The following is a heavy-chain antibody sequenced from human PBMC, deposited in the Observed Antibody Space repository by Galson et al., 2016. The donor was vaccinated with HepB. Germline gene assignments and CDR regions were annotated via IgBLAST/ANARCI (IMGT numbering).Heavy chain of an antibody. Sequence: QSGAEVKKPGESLTISCRGSGYKFSNYWIGWVRQMPGKGLEWMGIIYPGDSETRYSPSLQGQVTISADKSIAPAYLQWHSLKASDTATYYCARREGDGGNRIFWYFDLWGRGALVTVSS. D-gene: IGHD4-23*01. V-gene: IGHV5-51*01. CDR2: IYPGDSET. CDR3: ARREGDGGNRIFWYFDL. CDR1: GYKFSNYW. J-gene: IGHJ2*01.